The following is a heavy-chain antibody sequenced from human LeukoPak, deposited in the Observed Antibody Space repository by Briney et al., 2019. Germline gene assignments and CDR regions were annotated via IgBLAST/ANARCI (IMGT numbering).Heavy chain of an antibody. D-gene: IGHD1-1*01. Sequence: GGSLRLSCAASGFTFSKYWMTWVRQAPGKGLEWVANMKQDESEKYYVDSVEGRFTISKDNAKNSLYLQMNSLRVEDMAVYYCATSSWNDGDGVFDHWGQGTLVTVSS. CDR1: GFTFSKYW. CDR3: ATSSWNDGDGVFDH. CDR2: MKQDESEK. V-gene: IGHV3-7*01. J-gene: IGHJ4*02.